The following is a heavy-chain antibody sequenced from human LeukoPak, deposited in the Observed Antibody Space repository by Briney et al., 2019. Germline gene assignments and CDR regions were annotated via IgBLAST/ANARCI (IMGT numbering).Heavy chain of an antibody. V-gene: IGHV4-59*08. Sequence: SETLSLTCTNSVGSISSYYWNWIRQPPGKGLEWIGYIYCSGSTNYNPSLKSRVTISVDTSKNQFSLKLSSVTAADTAVYYCARRESGRPFDYWGQGTLVTVSS. CDR2: IYCSGST. CDR1: VGSISSYY. D-gene: IGHD6-6*01. J-gene: IGHJ4*02. CDR3: ARRESGRPFDY.